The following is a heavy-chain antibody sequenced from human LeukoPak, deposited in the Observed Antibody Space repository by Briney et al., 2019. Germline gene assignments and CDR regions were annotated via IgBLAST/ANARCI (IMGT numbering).Heavy chain of an antibody. CDR1: GITFTNYA. Sequence: GGSLRLSCAASGITFTNYAMSWVRQAPGKGLEWVSGISGSGGSTFYAGSVKGRFTISRDNSKNTLYLQMNSLRAEDTAVYYCARGGSGPPDAFDIWGQGTMVTVSS. CDR3: ARGGSGPPDAFDI. CDR2: ISGSGGST. D-gene: IGHD2-15*01. V-gene: IGHV3-23*01. J-gene: IGHJ3*02.